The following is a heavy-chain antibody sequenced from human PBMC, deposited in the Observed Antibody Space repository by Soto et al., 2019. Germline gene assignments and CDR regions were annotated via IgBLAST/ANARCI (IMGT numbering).Heavy chain of an antibody. D-gene: IGHD3-16*01. CDR2: IIPIFGTA. CDR3: ASTGEIPYYYGMDV. J-gene: IGHJ6*02. V-gene: IGHV1-69*13. Sequence: SVKVSCKASGGTFSSYAISWVRQAPGQGLEWMGGIIPIFGTANYAQKFQGRVTITADESTSTAYMELSSLRSEDTAVYYCASTGEIPYYYGMDVWGQGTTVTVS. CDR1: GGTFSSYA.